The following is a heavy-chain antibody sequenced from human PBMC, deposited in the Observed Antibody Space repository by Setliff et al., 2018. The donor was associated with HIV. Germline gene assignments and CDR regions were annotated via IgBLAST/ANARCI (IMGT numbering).Heavy chain of an antibody. CDR2: IYTGGRI. V-gene: IGHV4-61*02. J-gene: IGHJ4*02. D-gene: IGHD3-22*01. CDR1: GGSISSGSYY. CDR3: ARDSDYYDSSTYRLDY. Sequence: LSLTCTVSGGSISSGSYYWSWIRQPAGKGLEWIGRIYTGGRIDYNPSLKSRVTISVDTSNKQFSLNLSSVTAADTAVYYCARDSDYYDSSTYRLDYWGQGTLVTVSS.